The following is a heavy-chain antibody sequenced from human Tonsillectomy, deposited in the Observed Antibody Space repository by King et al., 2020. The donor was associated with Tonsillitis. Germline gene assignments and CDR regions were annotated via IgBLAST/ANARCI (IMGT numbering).Heavy chain of an antibody. V-gene: IGHV3-49*04. Sequence: VQLVESGGGLVQPGRSLRLSCTASGFTFSDYAMSWVRQAPGKGLEWVGFIRSKAYGGTTEYAASVKGRFTISRDDSKSIAYLQMNSLKTEDTAVYYCTRDQDYDFWSGYYPYMDVWGKGTTVTVSS. D-gene: IGHD3-3*01. CDR1: GFTFSDYA. J-gene: IGHJ6*03. CDR2: IRSKAYGGTT. CDR3: TRDQDYDFWSGYYPYMDV.